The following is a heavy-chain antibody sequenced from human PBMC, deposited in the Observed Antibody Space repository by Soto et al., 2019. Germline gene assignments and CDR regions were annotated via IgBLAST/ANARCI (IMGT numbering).Heavy chain of an antibody. CDR2: ISSSSSYI. CDR1: GFTFSSYS. V-gene: IGHV3-21*01. D-gene: IGHD1-1*01. Sequence: GGSLRLSCAASGFTFSSYSMNWVRQAPGKGLEWVSSISSSSSYIYYADSVKGRFTISRDNAKNSLYLQMNSLRAEDTAVYYCARDWTETGTRRYNWFDPWGQGTLVTVSS. CDR3: ARDWTETGTRRYNWFDP. J-gene: IGHJ5*02.